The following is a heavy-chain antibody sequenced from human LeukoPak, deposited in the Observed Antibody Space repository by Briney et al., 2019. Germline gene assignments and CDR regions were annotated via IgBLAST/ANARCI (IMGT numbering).Heavy chain of an antibody. Sequence: GGSLRLSCAASGFTVSSNYMSWVRQAPGKGLEWVSVIYSGGSTYYADSVKGRFTISRDNSKNTLYLQMNSLRAEDTAVYYCATDGYSSSWYSAYWGQGTLVTVSS. CDR1: GFTVSSNY. CDR3: ATDGYSSSWYSAY. V-gene: IGHV3-53*01. CDR2: IYSGGST. J-gene: IGHJ4*02. D-gene: IGHD6-13*01.